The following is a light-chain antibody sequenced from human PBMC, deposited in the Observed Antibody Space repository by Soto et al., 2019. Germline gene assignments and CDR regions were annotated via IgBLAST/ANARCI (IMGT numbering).Light chain of an antibody. J-gene: IGKJ5*01. CDR3: QQYGSSIT. V-gene: IGKV3-20*01. Sequence: EIVLTQSPGTLSLSPGERATLSCRASQSVPRSYLAWYQQKPGQAPRLLIYGTSSRPTGIPDRFSGSGSGTDFTLTISRLEPEDFAVFYCQQYGSSITFGQGTRLEIK. CDR2: GTS. CDR1: QSVPRSY.